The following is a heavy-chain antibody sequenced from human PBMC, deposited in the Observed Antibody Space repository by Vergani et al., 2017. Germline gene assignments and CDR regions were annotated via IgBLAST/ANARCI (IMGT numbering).Heavy chain of an antibody. CDR2: IYYSGST. CDR1: GGSISSSSYY. CDR3: ARGESWELLMGAFDI. J-gene: IGHJ3*02. D-gene: IGHD1-26*01. Sequence: QLQLPESGPGLVKPSETLSLTCTVSGGSISSSSYYWGWIRQPPGKGLEWIGSIYYSGSTYYNPSLKSRVTISVDTSKNQFSLKLSSVTAADTAVYYCARGESWELLMGAFDIWGQGTMVTVSS. V-gene: IGHV4-39*07.